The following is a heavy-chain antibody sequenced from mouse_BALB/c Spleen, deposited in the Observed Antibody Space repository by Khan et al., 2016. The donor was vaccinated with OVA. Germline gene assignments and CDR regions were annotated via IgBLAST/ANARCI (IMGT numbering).Heavy chain of an antibody. D-gene: IGHD2-14*01. J-gene: IGHJ3*01. CDR1: GDSITSGY. Sequence: EVQLQESGPSLVKPSQTLSLTCSVTGDSITSGYWSWIRTFPGNKLEYMGYMIYTGYTDYNPSPKSRIAITRHTSKNQYYLQLNSVTTEDTATYDCARSTYRYAVAYWGQGTLVTVSA. V-gene: IGHV3-8*02. CDR2: MIYTGYT. CDR3: ARSTYRYAVAY.